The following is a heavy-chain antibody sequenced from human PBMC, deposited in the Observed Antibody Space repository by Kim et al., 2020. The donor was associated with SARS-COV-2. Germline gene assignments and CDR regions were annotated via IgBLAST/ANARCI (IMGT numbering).Heavy chain of an antibody. D-gene: IGHD3-10*01. CDR3: ARQSITMVRGVMFPGWFDP. J-gene: IGHJ5*02. CDR2: IYYSGST. CDR1: GGSISSYY. Sequence: SGTLSLTCTVSGGSISSYYWSWIRQPPGKGLEWIGYIYYSGSTNYNPYLKSRVTITVDTSKNQFSLKLSSVTAADTAVYYCARQSITMVRGVMFPGWFDPWGQGTLVTVSS. V-gene: IGHV4-59*08.